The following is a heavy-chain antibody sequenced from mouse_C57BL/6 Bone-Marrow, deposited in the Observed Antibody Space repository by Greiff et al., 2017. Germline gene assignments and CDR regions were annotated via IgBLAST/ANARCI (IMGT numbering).Heavy chain of an antibody. Sequence: EVKLMESGGGLVKPGGSLKLSCAASGFTFSDYGMHWVRQAPEKGLEWVAYISSGSSTIYYADTVKGRFTISRDNAKNTLFLQMTSLRSEDTAMYYCARHYYGSSYYYFDYWGQGTTLTVSS. J-gene: IGHJ2*01. D-gene: IGHD1-1*01. CDR2: ISSGSSTI. V-gene: IGHV5-17*01. CDR3: ARHYYGSSYYYFDY. CDR1: GFTFSDYG.